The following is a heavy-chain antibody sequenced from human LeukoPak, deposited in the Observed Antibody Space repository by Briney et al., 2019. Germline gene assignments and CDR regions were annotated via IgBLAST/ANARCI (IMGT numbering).Heavy chain of an antibody. D-gene: IGHD3-10*01. Sequence: GGSLRLSCAASGFTFSSYWMSWVRQAPGKGLEWVANIKQDGSEKYYVDSVKGRSTISRDNAKNSLYLQMNSLRAEDTAVYYCARDNTYYYGSGSYYHHGYFDYWGQGTLVTVSS. J-gene: IGHJ4*02. CDR1: GFTFSSYW. CDR3: ARDNTYYYGSGSYYHHGYFDY. CDR2: IKQDGSEK. V-gene: IGHV3-7*01.